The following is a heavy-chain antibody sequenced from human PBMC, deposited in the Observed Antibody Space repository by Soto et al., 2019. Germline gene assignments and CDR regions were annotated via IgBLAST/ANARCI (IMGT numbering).Heavy chain of an antibody. CDR3: ARGGSSWYNYYYYGMDV. CDR2: MNPNSGNT. D-gene: IGHD6-13*01. J-gene: IGHJ6*02. CDR1: GYTFTSYD. V-gene: IGHV1-8*01. Sequence: ASVKVSCKASGYTFTSYDINWVRQATGRGLEWMGWMNPNSGNTGYAQKFQGRVTMTRNTSISTAYMELSSLRSEDTAVYYCARGGSSWYNYYYYGMDVWGQGTTVTVSS.